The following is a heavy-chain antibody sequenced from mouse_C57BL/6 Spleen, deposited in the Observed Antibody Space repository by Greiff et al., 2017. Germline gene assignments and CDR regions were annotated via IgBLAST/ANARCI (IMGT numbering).Heavy chain of an antibody. J-gene: IGHJ1*03. CDR2: IWRGGST. CDR1: GFSLTSYG. CDR3: AKIYYSNYEDV. Sequence: VKLQESGPGLVQPSQSLSITCTVSGFSLTSYGVHWVRQSPGKGLEWLGVIWRGGSTDYNAAFMSRLSITKDNSKSQVFFKMNSLQADDTAIYYCAKIYYSNYEDVWGTGTTVTVSS. D-gene: IGHD2-5*01. V-gene: IGHV2-5*01.